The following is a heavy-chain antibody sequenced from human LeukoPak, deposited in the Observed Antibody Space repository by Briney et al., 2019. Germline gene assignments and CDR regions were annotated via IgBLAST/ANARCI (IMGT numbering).Heavy chain of an antibody. D-gene: IGHD3-10*01. V-gene: IGHV1-2*02. CDR1: GYTFTGYY. Sequence: ASVKVSCKASGYTFTGYYMHWVRQAPGQGLEWMGWINPNSGGTNYAQKFQGRVTMTRDMSTSTVYMELSSLRSEDTAVYYCARHPRYGSGSYYNRGSAFDIWGQGTMVTVSS. CDR2: INPNSGGT. CDR3: ARHPRYGSGSYYNRGSAFDI. J-gene: IGHJ3*02.